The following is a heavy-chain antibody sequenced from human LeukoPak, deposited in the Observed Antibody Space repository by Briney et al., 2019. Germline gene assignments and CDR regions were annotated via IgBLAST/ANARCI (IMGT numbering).Heavy chain of an antibody. CDR2: INHSGST. Sequence: SETLSLTCAVYGGSFSGYYWSWIRQPPGKGLEWIGEINHSGSTNYNPSLKSRVTISVDTSKNQYSLKLSSVTAADTAVYYCARDAYTATGYYPYWGQGTLVTVSS. CDR3: ARDAYTATGYYPY. V-gene: IGHV4-34*01. CDR1: GGSFSGYY. J-gene: IGHJ4*02. D-gene: IGHD3-9*01.